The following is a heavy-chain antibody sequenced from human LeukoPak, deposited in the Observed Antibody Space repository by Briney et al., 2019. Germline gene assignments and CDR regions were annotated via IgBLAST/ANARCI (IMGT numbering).Heavy chain of an antibody. Sequence: GGSLRLSCAASGFTFSDYYMTWIRQAPGKGLEWVSYISRSGSTTNYADSVRGRFTISGDDAQNPLYLQMNSLSAEDTAVYYCASPRGVMTNGPFFDNWGQGILVTVSS. J-gene: IGHJ4*02. D-gene: IGHD4-17*01. CDR1: GFTFSDYY. CDR2: ISRSGSTT. V-gene: IGHV3-11*01. CDR3: ASPRGVMTNGPFFDN.